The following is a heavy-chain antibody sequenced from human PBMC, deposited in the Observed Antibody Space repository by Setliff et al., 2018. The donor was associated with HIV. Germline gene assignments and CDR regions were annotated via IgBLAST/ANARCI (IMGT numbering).Heavy chain of an antibody. V-gene: IGHV3-15*01. CDR1: GFTFFNNVW. J-gene: IGHJ5*02. CDR2: IKSQPDGGTS. Sequence: GGSMRLSCAASGFTFFNNVWMHWVRQAPGKGLEWIGYIKSQPDGGTSDYAAPVKGRFTISRDDSQSTLYLQMNSLKTEDTGIYYCTASIDWGGGHIPTWVQGAPVTVSS. D-gene: IGHD3-16*01. CDR3: TASIDWGGGHIPT.